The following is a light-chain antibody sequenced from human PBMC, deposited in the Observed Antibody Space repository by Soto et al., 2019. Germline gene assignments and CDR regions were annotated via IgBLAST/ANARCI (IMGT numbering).Light chain of an antibody. V-gene: IGKV3-20*01. CDR3: QQYDSSPKMYT. CDR1: QSVSGSY. Sequence: EIVLTQSPGTLSLSPGERATLSCRASQSVSGSYLAWYQQKPGQAPMLLIYGASSRATGIPDRFSGSGSGTDFTLTISRLEPEDFAVYYCQQYDSSPKMYTFGQGTKLEIK. J-gene: IGKJ2*01. CDR2: GAS.